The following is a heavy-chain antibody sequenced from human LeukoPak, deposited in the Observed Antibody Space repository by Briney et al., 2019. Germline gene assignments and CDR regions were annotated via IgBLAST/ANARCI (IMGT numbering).Heavy chain of an antibody. CDR2: IIPILGIA. V-gene: IGHV1-69*04. J-gene: IGHJ4*02. D-gene: IGHD1-26*01. CDR1: GGTFSSYA. CDR3: ATDFRRGLDVGY. Sequence: SVKVSCKASGGTFSSYAISWVRQAPGQGLEWMGRIIPILGIANYAQKFQGRVTITADKSTSTAYMELSSLRSEDTAVYYCATDFRRGLDVGYWGQGTLVTVSS.